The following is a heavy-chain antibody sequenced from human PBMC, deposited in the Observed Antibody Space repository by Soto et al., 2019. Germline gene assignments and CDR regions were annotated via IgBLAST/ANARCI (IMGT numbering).Heavy chain of an antibody. CDR3: VREEYGAVYFDY. D-gene: IGHD4-17*01. Sequence: QVQLQQWGAGLLKPSETLSLTCAVYGGSFSGYYWSWIRQPPGKGLEWIGEINHSGSTNYNPSLKSRVTISVDTSKNQFSLKLSSVTASDTAVYYCVREEYGAVYFDYWGQGTLVTVSS. CDR1: GGSFSGYY. J-gene: IGHJ4*02. V-gene: IGHV4-34*01. CDR2: INHSGST.